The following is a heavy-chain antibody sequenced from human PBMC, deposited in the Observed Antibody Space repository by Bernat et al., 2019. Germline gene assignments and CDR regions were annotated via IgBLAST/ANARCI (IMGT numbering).Heavy chain of an antibody. CDR2: INPNSGST. CDR3: ASDGTAGNYWYFDL. Sequence: QVQLVQSGAEVKKPGASVKVSCKASGYTFTSYYMHWVRQAPGQGLEWMGWINPNSGSTSYAQKFQGRVTMTRDTSTSTVYMELSSLRSEDTAVYYCASDGTAGNYWYFDLWGRGTLVTVSS. J-gene: IGHJ2*01. V-gene: IGHV1-46*01. CDR1: GYTFTSYY. D-gene: IGHD6-19*01.